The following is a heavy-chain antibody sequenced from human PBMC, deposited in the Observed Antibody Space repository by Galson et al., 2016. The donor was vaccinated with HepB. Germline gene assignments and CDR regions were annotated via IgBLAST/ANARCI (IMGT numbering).Heavy chain of an antibody. V-gene: IGHV2-5*02. Sequence: PALVKPTQTLTLTCTFSGFSLSTRGVGVGWIRQPPGRALEWLALIYWDDEKRYSPSLRARLTITKDTSKNQVVLTLTNMDPVDTGTYSCARTGGYSSGYPTQFFDYWGQGTLVTVSS. CDR2: IYWDDEK. CDR3: ARTGGYSSGYPTQFFDY. D-gene: IGHD2-15*01. CDR1: GFSLSTRGVG. J-gene: IGHJ4*02.